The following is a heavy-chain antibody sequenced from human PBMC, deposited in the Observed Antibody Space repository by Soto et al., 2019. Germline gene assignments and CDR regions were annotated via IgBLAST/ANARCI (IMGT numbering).Heavy chain of an antibody. V-gene: IGHV4-4*02. Sequence: QVQLQESGPGLVKPSGTLSLTCAVSGGSISSSNWWSWVRQPPGEGLEWFGEIYHSGSTNYNPSLKSRVTISVDKSRNQFSLKLSSVTAADTAVYYCASGVAVAAAYYFDYWGQGTLVTVSS. J-gene: IGHJ4*02. CDR2: IYHSGST. CDR1: GGSISSSNW. CDR3: ASGVAVAAAYYFDY. D-gene: IGHD6-19*01.